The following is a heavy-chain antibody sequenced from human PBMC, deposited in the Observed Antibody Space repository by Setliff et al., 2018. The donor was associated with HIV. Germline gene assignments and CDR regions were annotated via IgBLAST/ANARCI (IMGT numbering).Heavy chain of an antibody. CDR3: AKDRTGTGTTLHV. Sequence: ASVKVSCKASGYTFTDYYIHWVRQAPGQGLEWMGRINPKSGGTNYVQKLQGRVTMTRDTSINTAYLELSRLRSDDTAVYYCAKDRTGTGTTLHVWGKGTKVTVSS. D-gene: IGHD1-7*01. J-gene: IGHJ6*04. CDR1: GYTFTDYY. CDR2: INPKSGGT. V-gene: IGHV1-2*06.